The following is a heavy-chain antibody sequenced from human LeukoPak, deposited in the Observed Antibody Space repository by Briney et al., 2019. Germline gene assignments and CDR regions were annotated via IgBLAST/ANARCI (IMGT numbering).Heavy chain of an antibody. D-gene: IGHD3-10*01. CDR3: AKDRGYSFDS. V-gene: IGHV3-30*04. J-gene: IGHJ4*02. CDR1: GFTFSSYA. CDR2: ISYDGSNK. Sequence: GGSLRLSCAASGFTFSSYAMHWVRQAPGKGLEWVAVISYDGSNKYYADSVRGRFTLSRDNSKNTLYLQMNSLRAEDTAIYYCAKDRGYSFDSWGQGTLVTVSS.